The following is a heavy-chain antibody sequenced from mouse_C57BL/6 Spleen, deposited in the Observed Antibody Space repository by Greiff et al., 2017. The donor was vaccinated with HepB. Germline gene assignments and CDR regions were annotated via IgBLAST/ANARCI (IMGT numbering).Heavy chain of an antibody. V-gene: IGHV5-17*01. Sequence: EVQVVESGGGLVKPGGSLKLSCAASGFTFSDYGMHWVRQAPEKGLEWVAYISSGSSTIYYADTVKGRFTISRDNAKNTLFLQMTSLRSEDTAVYYCATAQATPYAMDYWGQGTSVTVSS. CDR1: GFTFSDYG. CDR2: ISSGSSTI. J-gene: IGHJ4*01. CDR3: ATAQATPYAMDY. D-gene: IGHD3-2*02.